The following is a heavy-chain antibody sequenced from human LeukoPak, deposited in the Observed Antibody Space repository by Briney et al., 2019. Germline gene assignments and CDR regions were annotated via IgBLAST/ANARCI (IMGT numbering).Heavy chain of an antibody. J-gene: IGHJ4*02. CDR1: GFTFSSYD. V-gene: IGHV3-23*01. CDR2: IRGSGTGT. CDR3: AKHNGAAAGVPYYFDS. Sequence: PGGSLRLSCAASGFTFSSYDMTWVRQAPGKGLEWVSAIRGSGTGTYYADSVKGRFTISRDNSKNTLYLHMNSLRAEDTAIYYCAKHNGAAAGVPYYFDSWGQGTLVTVSS. D-gene: IGHD6-13*01.